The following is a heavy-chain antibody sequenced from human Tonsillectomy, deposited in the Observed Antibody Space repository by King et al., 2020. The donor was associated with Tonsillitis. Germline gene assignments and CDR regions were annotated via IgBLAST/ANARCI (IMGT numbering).Heavy chain of an antibody. Sequence: QLVQSGAEVKKPGASVKVSCKASGYTFTGYYMHWVQQAPGQGLEWMGWINPDSGGTNYAQKFQGRVTMTRDTSITSAYMELSRLTSDDTAVYYCARINLERRALVLWGQGTLVTVSS. CDR3: ARINLERRALVL. J-gene: IGHJ4*02. CDR1: GYTFTGYY. D-gene: IGHD1-1*01. CDR2: INPDSGGT. V-gene: IGHV1-2*02.